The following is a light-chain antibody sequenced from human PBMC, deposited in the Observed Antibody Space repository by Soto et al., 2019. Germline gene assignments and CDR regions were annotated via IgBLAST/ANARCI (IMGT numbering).Light chain of an antibody. J-gene: IGLJ2*01. V-gene: IGLV2-11*01. CDR1: SSDVGGHSY. CDR3: CSYAGSYVV. Sequence: QSALTQPRSVSGSPGQSVAISCTGTSSDVGGHSYVSWYQHHPGKAPKLMIYDFTKRPSGVPXRLSGSKSGNTSSLTISGXQAEDXXXXYCCSYAGSYVVFGGGTQLTVL. CDR2: DFT.